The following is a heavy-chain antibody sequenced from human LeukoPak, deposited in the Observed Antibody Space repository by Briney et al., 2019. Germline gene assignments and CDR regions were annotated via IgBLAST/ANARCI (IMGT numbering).Heavy chain of an antibody. J-gene: IGHJ4*02. CDR2: IYHSGST. CDR3: AREEARSFDY. Sequence: PSETLSPTCAVSGGSISSSNWGGWVRPPPGKGREWIGEIYHSGSTNYNPSLKSRVTISVDKSKNQFSLKLSSVTAADTAVYYCAREEARSFDYWGQGTLVTVSS. V-gene: IGHV4-4*02. CDR1: GGSISSSNW.